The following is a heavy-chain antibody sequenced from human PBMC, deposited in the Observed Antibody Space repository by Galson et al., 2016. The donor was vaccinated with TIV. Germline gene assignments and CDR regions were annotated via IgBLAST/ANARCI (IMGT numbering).Heavy chain of an antibody. CDR2: IDWDDDK. Sequence: ALVKPTQTLTLTCTFSGFSLSTSGMCVSWIRQPPGEALEWLALIDWDDDKYYSTSLKTRLTISKDTSKNQVVLTLTNVDPMDTATYYCARATYYSDGSGYSQLGYWGQGTLVTVSS. V-gene: IGHV2-70*01. CDR1: GFSLSTSGMC. D-gene: IGHD3-22*01. J-gene: IGHJ4*02. CDR3: ARATYYSDGSGYSQLGY.